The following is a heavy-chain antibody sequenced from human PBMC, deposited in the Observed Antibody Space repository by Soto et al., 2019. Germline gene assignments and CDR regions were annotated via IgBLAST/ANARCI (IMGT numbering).Heavy chain of an antibody. D-gene: IGHD5-12*01. V-gene: IGHV3-23*01. J-gene: IGHJ6*03. Sequence: PGGSLRLSCAASGFTFSSYAMSWVRQAPGKGLEWVSAISGSGGSTYYADSVKGRFTISRDNSKNTLYLQMNSLRAEDTAVYYCAKNVMGYDFSYYMDVWGKGTTVTAP. CDR2: ISGSGGST. CDR1: GFTFSSYA. CDR3: AKNVMGYDFSYYMDV.